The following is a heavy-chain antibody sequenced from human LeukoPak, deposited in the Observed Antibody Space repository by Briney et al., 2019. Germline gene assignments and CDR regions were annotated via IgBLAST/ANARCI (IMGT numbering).Heavy chain of an antibody. Sequence: SETLSLTCTVSGGSISSSSYYWGWIRQPPGKGLEWIGSIYYSGSTYYNPSLKSRVTISVDTSKNQFSLKLSSVTAADTAVYCCARIGYSSGWYDGDAANWFDPWGQGTLVTVSS. CDR3: ARIGYSSGWYDGDAANWFDP. CDR2: IYYSGST. V-gene: IGHV4-39*01. CDR1: GGSISSSSYY. J-gene: IGHJ5*02. D-gene: IGHD6-19*01.